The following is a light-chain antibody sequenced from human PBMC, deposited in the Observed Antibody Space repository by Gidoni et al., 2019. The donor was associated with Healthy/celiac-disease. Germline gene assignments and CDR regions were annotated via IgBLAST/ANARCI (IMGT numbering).Light chain of an antibody. V-gene: IGLV1-51*01. Sequence: QSVLTQPPSVSAAPGQKVTISCSGSSSNLGNNYVSWYQQPPGTAPKLLIYDNKKRPSGIPDRFSGSKSGTSATLGITGLQTGDEADYYCGTWDSSLSAEVFGGGTKLTVL. CDR3: GTWDSSLSAEV. CDR1: SSNLGNNY. CDR2: DNK. J-gene: IGLJ3*02.